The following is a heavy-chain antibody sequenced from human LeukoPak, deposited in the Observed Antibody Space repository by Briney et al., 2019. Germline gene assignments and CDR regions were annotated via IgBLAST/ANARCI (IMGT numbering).Heavy chain of an antibody. D-gene: IGHD6-25*01. CDR3: ARSYSSGGEPPYFDY. Sequence: PSETLSLTCTVSGGSISSYYRSWIRQPAGKGLEWIGRIYTSGSTNYNPSLKSRVTMSVDTSMNQFSLKLSSVTAADTAVYYCARSYSSGGEPPYFDYWGQGTLVTVSS. J-gene: IGHJ4*02. CDR1: GGSISSYY. V-gene: IGHV4-4*07. CDR2: IYTSGST.